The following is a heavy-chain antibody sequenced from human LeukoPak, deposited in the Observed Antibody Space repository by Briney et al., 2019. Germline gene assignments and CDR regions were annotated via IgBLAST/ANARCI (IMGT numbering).Heavy chain of an antibody. V-gene: IGHV1-18*01. CDR1: GYTFTSYG. D-gene: IGHD3-10*01. CDR2: ISAYNGNT. J-gene: IGHJ3*02. Sequence: GASVKVSCKASGYTFTSYGISWVRQAPGQGLEWMGWISAYNGNTNYAQKLQGRVTMTTDTSTSTAYMELSSLRSEDTAVYYCARVLGGFGELENAFDIWGQGTMVTVSS. CDR3: ARVLGGFGELENAFDI.